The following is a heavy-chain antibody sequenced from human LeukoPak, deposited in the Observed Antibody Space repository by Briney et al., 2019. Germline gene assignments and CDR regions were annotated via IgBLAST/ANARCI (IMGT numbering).Heavy chain of an antibody. CDR2: IIPIFGTA. V-gene: IGHV1-69*06. CDR3: ATIMGGNYYDSSGYSY. CDR1: GGTFSSYA. D-gene: IGHD3-22*01. J-gene: IGHJ4*02. Sequence: GASVKVSCKASGGTFSSYAISWVRQAPGQGLEWMGGIIPIFGTANYAQKFQGRVTITADKSTSTAYMELSSLRSEDTAVYYCATIMGGNYYDSSGYSYWGQGTLVTVSS.